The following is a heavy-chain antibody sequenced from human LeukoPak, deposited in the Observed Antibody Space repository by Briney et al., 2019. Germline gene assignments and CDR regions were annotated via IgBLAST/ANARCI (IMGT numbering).Heavy chain of an antibody. D-gene: IGHD2-15*01. J-gene: IGHJ5*02. V-gene: IGHV3-33*05. CDR1: GFTFSSYG. CDR2: ISYDGSNK. Sequence: GGSLRLSCAASGFTFSSYGMHWVRQAPGKGLEWVAVISYDGSNKYYADSVKGQFTISRDNAKNSLSLQMNSLRAEDTAVYYCARDARSWFDPWGQGTLVSVSS. CDR3: ARDARSWFDP.